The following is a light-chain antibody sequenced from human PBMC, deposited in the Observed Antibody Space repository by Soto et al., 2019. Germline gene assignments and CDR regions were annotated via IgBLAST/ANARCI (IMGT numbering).Light chain of an antibody. CDR3: QQLNSYPRT. J-gene: IGKJ2*01. V-gene: IGKV1-9*01. CDR1: QGIRNF. Sequence: DIQLTQSPSFLSASVGDRVTITCRASQGIRNFLAWYQQKPGKAPNLLIYAASTVQSGVTSRFSGSGSGTDFTLTIASLQPEDFATYYCQQLNSYPRTFGQGTKLEIK. CDR2: AAS.